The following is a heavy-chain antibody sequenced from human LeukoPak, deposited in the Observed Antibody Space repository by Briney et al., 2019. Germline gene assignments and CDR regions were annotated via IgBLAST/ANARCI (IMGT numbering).Heavy chain of an antibody. CDR1: GGTFSSYA. D-gene: IGHD3-22*01. Sequence: ASVKVSCKASGGTFSSYAISWVRQAPGQGLEWMGRIIPILGIANYAQKFQGRVTITGDKSTSTAYMELSSMRSEDTAVYYCARATEDYYYDSSGYYYGSWFDPWGQGTLVTVSP. J-gene: IGHJ5*02. CDR3: ARATEDYYYDSSGYYYGSWFDP. CDR2: IIPILGIA. V-gene: IGHV1-69*04.